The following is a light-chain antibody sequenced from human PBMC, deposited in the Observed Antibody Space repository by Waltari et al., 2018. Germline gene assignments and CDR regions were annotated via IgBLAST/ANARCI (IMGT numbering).Light chain of an antibody. V-gene: IGKV3-15*01. CDR1: QSVSSK. CDR3: QQLNNWPFT. Sequence: EIVMTQSPATLSVSPGERATLSCRASQSVSSKLAWFQQKTGQAPRLLIYGASTRATGNPARVSGSGSGTDFTLIISSLQSEDFAGYYCQQLNNWPFTFGPGTKVDIK. CDR2: GAS. J-gene: IGKJ3*01.